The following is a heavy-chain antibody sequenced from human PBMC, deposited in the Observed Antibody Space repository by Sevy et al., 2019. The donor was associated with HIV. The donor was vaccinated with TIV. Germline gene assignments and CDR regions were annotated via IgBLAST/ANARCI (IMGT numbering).Heavy chain of an antibody. D-gene: IGHD3-22*01. Sequence: ESLKISCKGHGYSFTSHWIGWVRQMPGKGLDWMGIIFPGDSETRYSPSFQGEVTISADESISTAFLQWSSLKASDTAIYYCARSRSGYSDSSGYYINWGQGTLVTVSS. CDR2: IFPGDSET. J-gene: IGHJ4*02. V-gene: IGHV5-51*01. CDR1: GYSFTSHW. CDR3: ARSRSGYSDSSGYYIN.